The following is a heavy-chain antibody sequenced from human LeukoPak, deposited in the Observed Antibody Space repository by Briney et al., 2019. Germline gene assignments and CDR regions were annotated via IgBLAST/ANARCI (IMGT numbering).Heavy chain of an antibody. CDR1: GYTFTSFA. V-gene: IGHV1-18*01. CDR2: ISTYNGHT. D-gene: IGHD3-10*01. Sequence: VSVKVSCKASGYTFTSFALSWVRQAPGQGLEWMGWISTYNGHTNYAQKFQGRVTMTTDTSTSTTYMELTSLRSNDTAVYFCARGSADAFDIWGHGTMVTVSS. CDR3: ARGSADAFDI. J-gene: IGHJ3*02.